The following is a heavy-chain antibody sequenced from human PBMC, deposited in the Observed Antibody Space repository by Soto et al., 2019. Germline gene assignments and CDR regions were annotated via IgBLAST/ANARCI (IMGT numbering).Heavy chain of an antibody. J-gene: IGHJ4*02. D-gene: IGHD2-2*01. Sequence: GGSLRLSCAASGFTFSSYGMHWVRQAPGKGLEWVAVISYDGSNKYYADSVKGRFTISRDNSKNTLYLQMNSLRAEDTAVYYCAKEEGLDIVVVPAAINYWGQGTLVTVSS. CDR3: AKEEGLDIVVVPAAINY. V-gene: IGHV3-30*18. CDR1: GFTFSSYG. CDR2: ISYDGSNK.